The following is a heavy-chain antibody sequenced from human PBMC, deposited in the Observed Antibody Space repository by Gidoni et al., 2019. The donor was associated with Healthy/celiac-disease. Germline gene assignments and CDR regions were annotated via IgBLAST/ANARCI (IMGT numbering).Heavy chain of an antibody. Sequence: QVQLVQSGAEVKKPGSSVKVSCKASGGTFSSYAISWVRQAPGQGLEWMGGIIPIFGTANYAQKFQGRVTITADESTSTAYMELSSLRSEDTAVYYCARDEATVTTPWGSYYYGMDVWVQGTTVTVSS. D-gene: IGHD4-17*01. V-gene: IGHV1-69*01. CDR2: IIPIFGTA. J-gene: IGHJ6*02. CDR1: GGTFSSYA. CDR3: ARDEATVTTPWGSYYYGMDV.